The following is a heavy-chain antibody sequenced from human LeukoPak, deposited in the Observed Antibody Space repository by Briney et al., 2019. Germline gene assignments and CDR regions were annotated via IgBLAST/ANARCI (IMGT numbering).Heavy chain of an antibody. D-gene: IGHD6-6*01. CDR2: IYYSGST. CDR1: GGSISSSSYY. CDR3: ARGISSSSWWFDP. V-gene: IGHV4-39*01. Sequence: SETLSLTCTVSGGSISSSSYYWGWIRQPPGKGLEWIGSIYYSGSTYYNPSLKSRVTISVDTSKNQFSLKLSSVTAADTAVYYCARGISSSSWWFDPWGQGTLVTVSS. J-gene: IGHJ5*02.